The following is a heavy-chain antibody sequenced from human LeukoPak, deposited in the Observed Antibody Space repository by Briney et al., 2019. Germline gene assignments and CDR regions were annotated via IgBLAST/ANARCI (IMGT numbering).Heavy chain of an antibody. CDR1: GFTFSSYS. V-gene: IGHV3-23*01. CDR3: AKDRGGGYSSSSTGFDY. CDR2: ISSSGGST. J-gene: IGHJ4*02. Sequence: GASLRLSCAASGFTFSSYSMSWVRQAPGKGLEWFSTISSSGGSTYYADSVKGRFTISRDNSNNTLFLQMNSLRAEGTAVFYCAKDRGGGYSSSSTGFDYWGQGTLVTVSS. D-gene: IGHD6-6*01.